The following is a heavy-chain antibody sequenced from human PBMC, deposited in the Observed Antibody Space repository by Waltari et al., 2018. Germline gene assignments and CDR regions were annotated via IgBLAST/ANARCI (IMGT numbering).Heavy chain of an antibody. CDR2: IYYSGST. V-gene: IGHV4-30-4*08. Sequence: QVQLQESGPGLVKPSQTLSLTCTVPGGSIRSGAYYWTWILQPPGTGLEWIGYIYYSGSTYYNPSLKSRVTISVDTSKNQFSLKLSSVTAAETAVYYCARVVVVPAATLTTDAFDIWGQGTMVTVSS. CDR3: ARVVVVPAATLTTDAFDI. D-gene: IGHD2-2*01. J-gene: IGHJ3*02. CDR1: GGSIRSGAYY.